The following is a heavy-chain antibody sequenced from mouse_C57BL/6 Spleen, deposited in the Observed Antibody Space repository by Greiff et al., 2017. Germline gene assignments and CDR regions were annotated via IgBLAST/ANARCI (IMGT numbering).Heavy chain of an antibody. CDR1: GYTFTSYW. J-gene: IGHJ1*03. CDR3: ARRYYYYGSSYGYLDV. D-gene: IGHD1-1*01. CDR2: IYPSDSET. Sequence: QVQLQQPGAELVRPGSSVKLSCKASGYTFTSYWMDWVKQRPGQGLEWIGNIYPSDSETHYNQKFKDKATLTVDKSSSTAYMQLSSLTSEDSAVYYCARRYYYYGSSYGYLDVWGTGTTVTVSS. V-gene: IGHV1-61*01.